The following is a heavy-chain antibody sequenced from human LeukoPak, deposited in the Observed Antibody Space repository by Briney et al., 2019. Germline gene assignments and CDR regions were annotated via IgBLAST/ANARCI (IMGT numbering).Heavy chain of an antibody. CDR1: GGTFSSYA. CDR2: IIPIFGTA. CDR3: ARVTHSYDSSGYAYYYFDY. D-gene: IGHD3-22*01. Sequence: GASVKVSCKASGGTFSSYAISWVRQAPGQGLEWMGGIIPIFGTANYAQKFQGRVTITADESTSTAYMELSSLRSEDTAVYYCARVTHSYDSSGYAYYYFDYWGQGTLVTVSS. J-gene: IGHJ4*02. V-gene: IGHV1-69*13.